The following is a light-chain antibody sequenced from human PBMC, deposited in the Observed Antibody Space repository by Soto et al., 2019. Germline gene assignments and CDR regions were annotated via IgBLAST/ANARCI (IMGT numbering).Light chain of an antibody. V-gene: IGLV2-14*01. CDR1: SSDIAGYNY. CDR3: SSKTSSMTTEYV. Sequence: QSALTQPASVSGSPGQSITISCTGTSSDIAGYNYVSWYQQYPGKAPKLMISEVSHRPSGVSDRFSGSKSGNTASLTISGLQAEDEADYYCSSKTSSMTTEYVFGTGTKVTVL. J-gene: IGLJ1*01. CDR2: EVS.